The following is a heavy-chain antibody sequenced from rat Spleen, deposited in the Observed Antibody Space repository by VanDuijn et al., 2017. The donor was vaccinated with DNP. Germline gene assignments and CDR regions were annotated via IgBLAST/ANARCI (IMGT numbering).Heavy chain of an antibody. CDR2: ISYDGGST. D-gene: IGHD1-11*01. Sequence: EVQLVESGGGLVQPGRSLKLSCAASGFTFSNYDMAWVRQAPTKGLEWVASISYDGGSTYYRDSVKGRFTISRDNAKSSLYLQMDSLRSEDTATYYCTRRPYYFDYWGQGVMVTVSS. CDR3: TRRPYYFDY. V-gene: IGHV5-20*01. J-gene: IGHJ2*01. CDR1: GFTFSNYD.